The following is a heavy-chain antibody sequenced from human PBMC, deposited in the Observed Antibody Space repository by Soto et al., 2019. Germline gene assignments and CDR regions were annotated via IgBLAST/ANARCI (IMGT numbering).Heavy chain of an antibody. CDR3: ARGRVITFGGVIVAYFDY. J-gene: IGHJ4*02. V-gene: IGHV4-61*01. CDR1: GGSVSSGSYY. D-gene: IGHD3-16*02. CDR2: IYYSGIT. Sequence: SETLSLTCTVSGGSVSSGSYYWSWIPQPPGKGLEGIGYIYYSGITNYNPSLKSRVTISVDTSKNQFSLKLSSVTAADTAVYYCARGRVITFGGVIVAYFDYWGQGTLVTVSS.